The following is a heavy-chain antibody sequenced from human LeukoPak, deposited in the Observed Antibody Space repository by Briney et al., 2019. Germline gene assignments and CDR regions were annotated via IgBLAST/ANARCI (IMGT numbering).Heavy chain of an antibody. CDR1: GFTFSTYS. CDR3: ARESSGYFY. CDR2: ISSGSSFI. D-gene: IGHD3-22*01. J-gene: IGHJ4*02. Sequence: GGSLRLSCAASGFTFSTYSMNWVRQAPGKGLEWVSSISSGSSFIYYADSVKGRFTISRDNAKNSLFLQMNSLRAEDTAVYYCARESSGYFYWGQGTMVTVSS. V-gene: IGHV3-21*01.